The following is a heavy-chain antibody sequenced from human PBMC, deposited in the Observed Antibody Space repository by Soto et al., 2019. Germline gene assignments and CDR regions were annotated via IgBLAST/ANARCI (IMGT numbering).Heavy chain of an antibody. V-gene: IGHV1-3*01. CDR3: ARRRYPNWFDP. CDR2: INAGNGNT. Sequence: XSVKVSCKASGYSFTSYARQWVRQAPGQRLEWMGWINAGNGNTKYSQKFQGRVTITRDTSASTAYMELSSLRSEDTAVYYCARRRYPNWFDPWGQGTLVTVSS. CDR1: GYSFTSYA. J-gene: IGHJ5*02. D-gene: IGHD2-2*02.